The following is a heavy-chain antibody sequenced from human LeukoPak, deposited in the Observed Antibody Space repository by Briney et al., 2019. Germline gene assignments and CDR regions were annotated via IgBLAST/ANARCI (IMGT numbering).Heavy chain of an antibody. CDR2: VYYSGST. D-gene: IGHD3-22*01. Sequence: SETLSLTCTVSGGSISSYYWNWIRQPPGKGLEWIGYVYYSGSTNYNPSLKSRVTMSVDTSKNQFSLKVSSVTAADTAVYYCARAGLFDSSAYPYDAFDIWGQGTMVTVSS. CDR1: GGSISSYY. V-gene: IGHV4-59*01. J-gene: IGHJ3*02. CDR3: ARAGLFDSSAYPYDAFDI.